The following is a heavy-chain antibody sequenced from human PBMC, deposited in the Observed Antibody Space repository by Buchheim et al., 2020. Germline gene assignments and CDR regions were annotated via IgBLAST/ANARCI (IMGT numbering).Heavy chain of an antibody. Sequence: QVQLVQSGAEVKKPGSSVKVSCKASGGTLSSYAISWVRQAPGQGLEWMGRIIPILGIANYAQKFQGRVTITADKSTSTAYMELSSLRSEDTAVYYCASNQVVEMATDYYYYGMDVWGQGTT. V-gene: IGHV1-69*04. CDR3: ASNQVVEMATDYYYYGMDV. CDR1: GGTLSSYA. J-gene: IGHJ6*02. D-gene: IGHD5-24*01. CDR2: IIPILGIA.